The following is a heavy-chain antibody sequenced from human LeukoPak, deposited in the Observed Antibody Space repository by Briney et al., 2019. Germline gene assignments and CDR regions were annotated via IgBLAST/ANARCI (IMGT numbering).Heavy chain of an antibody. D-gene: IGHD5-18*01. CDR1: GFTFSSYA. Sequence: GGSLRLSCAASGFTFSSYAMSWVRQAPGKGLEWVSAISGSGGSTYYADSVKGRFTISRDNSKNTLCLQMNSLRAEDTAVYYCAKGRGYSYGYPRPLDYWGQGTLVTVSS. V-gene: IGHV3-23*01. CDR3: AKGRGYSYGYPRPLDY. CDR2: ISGSGGST. J-gene: IGHJ4*02.